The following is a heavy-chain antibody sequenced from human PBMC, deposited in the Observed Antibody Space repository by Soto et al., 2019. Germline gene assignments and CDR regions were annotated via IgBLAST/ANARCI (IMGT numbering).Heavy chain of an antibody. CDR3: ARDWRTAGTKGWFDP. V-gene: IGHV3-30-3*01. D-gene: IGHD6-13*01. J-gene: IGHJ5*02. CDR2: ISYDGTTK. Sequence: QEQVVESGGGVVQPGRSLRLSCAASGFTFSTHAMHWVRQAPGRGLEWVAIISYDGTTKDYADSVKGRFTISRDNSKNAVYLQMNSLRSEDTAIYYCARDWRTAGTKGWFDPWGQGTLVTVSS. CDR1: GFTFSTHA.